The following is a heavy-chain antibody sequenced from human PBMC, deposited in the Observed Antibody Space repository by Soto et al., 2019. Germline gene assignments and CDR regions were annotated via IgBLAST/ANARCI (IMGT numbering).Heavy chain of an antibody. J-gene: IGHJ6*02. D-gene: IGHD1-1*01. CDR1: GYSFTSYW. CDR2: IDPSDSYT. V-gene: IGHV5-10-1*01. CDR3: ARARATTSYYYYYGMDV. Sequence: PGESLKISCKGSGYSFTSYWISWVRQVPGKGLEWMGRIDPSDSYTNYSPSFQGHVTISADKSISTAYLQWSSLKASDTAMYYCARARATTSYYYYYGMDVWGQGTTVTVSS.